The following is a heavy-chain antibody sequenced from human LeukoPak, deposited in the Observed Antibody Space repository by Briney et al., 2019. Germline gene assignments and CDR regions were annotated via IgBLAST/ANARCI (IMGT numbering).Heavy chain of an antibody. V-gene: IGHV4-34*01. CDR1: GGSFSGYY. CDR3: ARARCSSTSCYRRYYFDY. CDR2: INHSGST. J-gene: IGHJ4*02. Sequence: SETLSLTCAVYGGSFSGYYWSWIRQPPGKGLEWIGEINHSGSTNYNPSLKSRVTISVDTSKNQFSLKLSSVIAADTAVYYCARARCSSTSCYRRYYFDYWGQGTLVTVSS. D-gene: IGHD2-2*01.